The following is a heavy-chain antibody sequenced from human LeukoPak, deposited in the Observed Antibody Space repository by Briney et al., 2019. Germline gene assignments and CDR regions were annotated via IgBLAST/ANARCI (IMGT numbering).Heavy chain of an antibody. Sequence: SETLSLTCTVSGGSISSSSYYWGWIRQPPGKGLEWIGSIYYSGSTYYNPSLKSRVTISVDTSMNQFSLKLSSVTAADTAVYYCARDEQQLPTHYGMDVWGQGTTVTVSS. J-gene: IGHJ6*02. V-gene: IGHV4-39*07. CDR3: ARDEQQLPTHYGMDV. CDR2: IYYSGST. D-gene: IGHD6-13*01. CDR1: GGSISSSSYY.